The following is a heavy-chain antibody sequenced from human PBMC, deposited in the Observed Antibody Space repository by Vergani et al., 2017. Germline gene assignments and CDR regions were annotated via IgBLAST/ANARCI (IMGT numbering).Heavy chain of an antibody. CDR2: IWYDGSNK. J-gene: IGHJ1*01. CDR3: ARGGLRFLLLAEYLQH. D-gene: IGHD3-3*01. V-gene: IGHV3-33*01. Sequence: QVQLVESGGGVVQPGRSLRLSCAASGFTFSSYGMHWVRQAPGKGLEWVAVIWYDGSNKYYADPVKGRFTISRDNSKNTLYLQMNSLRAEDTAVYYCARGGLRFLLLAEYLQHWSQGTLVTVSS. CDR1: GFTFSSYG.